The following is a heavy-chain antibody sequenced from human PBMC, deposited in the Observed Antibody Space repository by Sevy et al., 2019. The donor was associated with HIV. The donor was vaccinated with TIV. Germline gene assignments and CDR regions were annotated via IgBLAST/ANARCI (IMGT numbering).Heavy chain of an antibody. D-gene: IGHD3-22*01. V-gene: IGHV3-33*01. CDR2: IWSDGAYQ. Sequence: GGSLRLSCAATGFTFSNYAMHWVRQAPGKGLEWVAIIWSDGAYQYHGDSVKGRFTISRDISKNTLYLQMNNVRVEDTAVYYCARGGYYYDNAAYYALDSWGQGTLVTVSS. CDR1: GFTFSNYA. CDR3: ARGGYYYDNAAYYALDS. J-gene: IGHJ4*02.